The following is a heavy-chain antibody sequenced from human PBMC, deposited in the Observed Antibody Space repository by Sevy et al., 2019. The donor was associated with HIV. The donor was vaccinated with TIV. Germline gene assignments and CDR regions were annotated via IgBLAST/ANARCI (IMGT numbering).Heavy chain of an antibody. J-gene: IGHJ6*02. D-gene: IGHD3-3*01. CDR3: ARDTPYYDFWSGWEVLGHYGMDV. V-gene: IGHV1-18*01. CDR2: ISAYNGNT. Sequence: ASVKVSCKASGYTFTSYGISWVRQAPGQGLEWMGWISAYNGNTNYAQKLQGRVTMTTDTSTSTAYMELRSLRSDDTAVYYCARDTPYYDFWSGWEVLGHYGMDVWGQGTTVTVSS. CDR1: GYTFTSYG.